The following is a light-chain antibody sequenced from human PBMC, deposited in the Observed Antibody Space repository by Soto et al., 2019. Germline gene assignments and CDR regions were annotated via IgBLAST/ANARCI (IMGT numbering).Light chain of an antibody. CDR1: QSISNY. V-gene: IGKV1-5*03. Sequence: DIQLTQSPSTLSASVGDRVTITCRASQSISNYLAWYQQKPGKAPKVLIYKASSLDSGVPTRFSGSGSGTEFTLTISSLQPDDFATYYCQHCDSYWTFGQGTKVEIK. CDR2: KAS. CDR3: QHCDSYWT. J-gene: IGKJ1*01.